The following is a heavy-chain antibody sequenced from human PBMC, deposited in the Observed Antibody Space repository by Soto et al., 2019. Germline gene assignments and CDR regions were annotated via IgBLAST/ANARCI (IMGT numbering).Heavy chain of an antibody. CDR2: ISSSSSYT. V-gene: IGHV3-11*05. CDR3: SRDHHRYSGYDYVDY. Sequence: QVQLVESGGGLVKPGVSLRLSCAASGFTFSDYYMSWIRQAPGKGLEWVSYISSSSSYTNSADSVKGRLTISRDKAKNSLYLQMNSLIAEDSAVYYCSRDHHRYSGYDYVDYWGQGTLVTVSS. D-gene: IGHD5-12*01. J-gene: IGHJ4*02. CDR1: GFTFSDYY.